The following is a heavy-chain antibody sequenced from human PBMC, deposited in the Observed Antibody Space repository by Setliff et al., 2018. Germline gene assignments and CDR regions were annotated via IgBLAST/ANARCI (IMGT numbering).Heavy chain of an antibody. V-gene: IGHV3-48*04. CDR2: ISGSAQTT. J-gene: IGHJ3*02. CDR1: GFTFSSYA. CDR3: ARDGYSHAFDI. Sequence: GGSLRLSCAASGFTFSSYAITWVRQAPGKGLEWVSMISGSAQTTYYVDSVKGRFTISRDNAKNSLYLQVNSLRAEDTAVYYCARDGYSHAFDIWGQGTMVTVSS. D-gene: IGHD2-21*01.